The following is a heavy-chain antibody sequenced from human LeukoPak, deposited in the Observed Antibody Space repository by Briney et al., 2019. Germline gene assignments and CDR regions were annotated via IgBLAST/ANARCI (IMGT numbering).Heavy chain of an antibody. D-gene: IGHD6-13*01. CDR1: GFTFSSYS. CDR3: ARAASSWYTAWEGNAFDI. CDR2: ISSSSSYI. J-gene: IGHJ3*02. Sequence: GGSLRLSCAASGFTFSSYSMNWVRQAPGKGLEWVSSISSSSSYIYYADSVKGRFTISRDNAKNSLYLQMNSLRAEDTAVYYCARAASSWYTAWEGNAFDIWGQGTMVTVSS. V-gene: IGHV3-21*01.